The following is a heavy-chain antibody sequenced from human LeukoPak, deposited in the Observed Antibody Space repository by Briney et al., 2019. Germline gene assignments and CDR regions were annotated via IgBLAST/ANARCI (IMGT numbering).Heavy chain of an antibody. D-gene: IGHD2-8*01. CDR2: IYYSGST. CDR3: ARGTSIMVANYYYYMDV. V-gene: IGHV4-39*07. J-gene: IGHJ6*03. Sequence: PSETLSLTCTVSGGSISSSSYYWGWIRQPPGKGLEWIGSIYYSGSTYYNPSLKSRVAISVDTSKNQFSLKLSSVTAADTAVYYCARGTSIMVANYYYYMDVWGKGTTVTISS. CDR1: GGSISSSSYY.